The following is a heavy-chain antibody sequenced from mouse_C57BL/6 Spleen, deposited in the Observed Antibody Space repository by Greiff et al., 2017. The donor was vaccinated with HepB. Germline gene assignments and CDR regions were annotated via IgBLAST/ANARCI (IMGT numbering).Heavy chain of an antibody. D-gene: IGHD1-1*01. J-gene: IGHJ1*03. CDR3: AKITTVVADGYFDV. CDR1: GFSLTSYG. CDR2: IWRGGST. Sequence: VQLQESGPGLVQPSQSLSITCTVSGFSLTSYGVHWVRQSPGKGLEWLGVIWRGGSTDYNAAFMSRLSITKDNSKSQVFFKMNSLQADDTAIYYCAKITTVVADGYFDVWGTGTTVTVSS. V-gene: IGHV2-5*01.